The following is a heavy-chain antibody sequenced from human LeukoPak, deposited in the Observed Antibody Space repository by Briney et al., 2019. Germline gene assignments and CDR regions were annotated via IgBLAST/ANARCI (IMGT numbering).Heavy chain of an antibody. Sequence: ASVKVSCKASGYTFSSYDINWVRQAPGQGLEWLGWMSPNSGSTGYAQKFQGRVTMTRDTSITTAYMELSSLSSEHTAVYYCARGVNQGVDYWGQGTLVTVSS. CDR2: MSPNSGST. CDR3: ARGVNQGVDY. V-gene: IGHV1-8*01. J-gene: IGHJ4*02. CDR1: GYTFSSYD. D-gene: IGHD1-14*01.